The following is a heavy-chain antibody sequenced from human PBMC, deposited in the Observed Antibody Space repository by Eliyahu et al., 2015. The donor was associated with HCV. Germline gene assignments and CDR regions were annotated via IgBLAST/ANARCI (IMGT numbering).Heavy chain of an antibody. CDR1: GFXFXDYY. D-gene: IGHD6-13*01. J-gene: IGHJ3*02. Sequence: QVLLVESGGGLVKPGGSLRLSCXASGFXFXDYYMNWIRQAPGKGLEWLSYISSSGITIYYADSVKGRFTISRDNAKNSLYLQMNSLRAEDTALYYCAKGSRRSTWPDAFDIWGQGTMITVSS. CDR3: AKGSRRSTWPDAFDI. CDR2: ISSSGITI. V-gene: IGHV3-11*01.